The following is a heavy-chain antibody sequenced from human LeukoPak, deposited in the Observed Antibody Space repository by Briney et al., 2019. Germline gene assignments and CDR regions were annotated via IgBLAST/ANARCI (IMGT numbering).Heavy chain of an antibody. J-gene: IGHJ4*02. V-gene: IGHV4-39*07. CDR1: GGSISSSSYY. CDR2: NYYSGST. Sequence: SETLSLTCTVSGGSISSSSYYWGWIRQPPGKGLEWIGSNYYSGSTYYNPSLMSRVTISVDTSKNQFSLKLSSVTAADTAVYYCARHYYGSAFDCWGQGTLVTVSS. D-gene: IGHD3-10*01. CDR3: ARHYYGSAFDC.